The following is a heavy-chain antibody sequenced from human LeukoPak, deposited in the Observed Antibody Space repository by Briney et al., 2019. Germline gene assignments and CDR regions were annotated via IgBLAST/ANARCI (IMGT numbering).Heavy chain of an antibody. V-gene: IGHV3-66*02. CDR2: IYSGGST. CDR1: GFTVSSNY. D-gene: IGHD6-13*01. Sequence: GGSLRFSCAASGFTVSSNYMSWVRQAPGKGLDWVSVIYSGGSTYYADSVKGRFTISRDNSKNTLYLQMNSLRAEDTAVYYCASQEEQQLTFDYWGQGTLVTVSS. CDR3: ASQEEQQLTFDY. J-gene: IGHJ4*02.